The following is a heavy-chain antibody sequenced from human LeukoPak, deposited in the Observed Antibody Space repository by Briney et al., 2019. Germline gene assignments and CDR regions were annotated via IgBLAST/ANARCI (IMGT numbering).Heavy chain of an antibody. Sequence: GGSLRLSCAASGFTFSSNWMHWVRQGPGKGLVWVSRINPDGSRKDYAESVKGRFTISRDNAKNTLSLEMNSLGDEDTAVYYCSRDFNGRNDFWGQGTLVTVSS. CDR1: GFTFSSNW. D-gene: IGHD1-14*01. J-gene: IGHJ4*02. CDR2: INPDGSRK. CDR3: SRDFNGRNDF. V-gene: IGHV3-74*01.